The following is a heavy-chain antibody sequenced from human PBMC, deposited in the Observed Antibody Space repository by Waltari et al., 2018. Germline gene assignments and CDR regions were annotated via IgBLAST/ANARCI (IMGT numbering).Heavy chain of an antibody. Sequence: QVQLVQSGAEVKKPGASVKVSCKASGYTFTSYDINWVRRATGQGLEWMGWMNPNSGNTGYAQKFQGRVTMTRDTSISTAYMELSSLRSEDTAVYYCAVVVPAALTSPWFDPWGQGTLVTVSS. D-gene: IGHD2-2*01. J-gene: IGHJ5*02. CDR3: AVVVPAALTSPWFDP. CDR2: MNPNSGNT. V-gene: IGHV1-8*01. CDR1: GYTFTSYD.